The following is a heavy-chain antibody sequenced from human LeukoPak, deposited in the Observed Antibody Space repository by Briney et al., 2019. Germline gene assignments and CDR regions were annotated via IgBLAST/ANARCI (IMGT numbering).Heavy chain of an antibody. D-gene: IGHD3-3*01. J-gene: IGHJ4*02. Sequence: ASVTVSCKASGYTFTIYDINWVRQATGQGLEWMGWMNPNSGNTGYAQKFQGRVTMTRNTSISTAYMELSSLRPEDTAVYYCARGVTWTYYDFWSGYGVFDYWGQGTLVTVSS. CDR1: GYTFTIYD. V-gene: IGHV1-8*01. CDR3: ARGVTWTYYDFWSGYGVFDY. CDR2: MNPNSGNT.